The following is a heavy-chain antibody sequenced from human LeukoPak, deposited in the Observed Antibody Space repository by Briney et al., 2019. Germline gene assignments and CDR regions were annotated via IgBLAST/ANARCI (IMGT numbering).Heavy chain of an antibody. Sequence: GGSLRLSCAASGFTFSSYGMSWVRQAPGKGLEWVSAISGSGGSTYYADSVKGRFTISRDNSKNTLYLQMNSLGAGDTAVYYCVKDLSSGNYHIDYWGQGTLVTVSS. D-gene: IGHD1-26*01. J-gene: IGHJ4*02. CDR1: GFTFSSYG. V-gene: IGHV3-23*01. CDR3: VKDLSSGNYHIDY. CDR2: ISGSGGST.